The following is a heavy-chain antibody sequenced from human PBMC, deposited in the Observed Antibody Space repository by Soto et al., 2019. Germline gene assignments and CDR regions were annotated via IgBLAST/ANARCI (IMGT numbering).Heavy chain of an antibody. D-gene: IGHD6-6*01. Sequence: SLSLSCAASGFTFDDYAMHWVRQAPGKGLEWVSGISWNSGSIGYTDSVKGRFTISRDNAKNSLYLQMNSLRAEDTALYYCAKDIWGYSSSSQFDYWGQGTLVTVSS. J-gene: IGHJ4*02. CDR1: GFTFDDYA. CDR2: ISWNSGSI. V-gene: IGHV3-9*01. CDR3: AKDIWGYSSSSQFDY.